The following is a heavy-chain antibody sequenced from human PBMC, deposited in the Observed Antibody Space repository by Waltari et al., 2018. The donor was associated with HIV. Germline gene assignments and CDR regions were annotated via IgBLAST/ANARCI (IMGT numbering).Heavy chain of an antibody. CDR2: IYSNATT. CDR3: ATVLVRTSWVITTAPFDY. V-gene: IGHV3-53*01. D-gene: IGHD3-22*01. Sequence: EVQLVESGGGLIQPGGSLRLACAASGSPVITNYMTWVRQAPGKGLEWVSLIYSNATTYYADSVKGRFTISRDNSKNTLYLQMNSLRADDTAVYFCATVLVRTSWVITTAPFDYWGQGTLVTVSS. J-gene: IGHJ4*02. CDR1: GSPVITNY.